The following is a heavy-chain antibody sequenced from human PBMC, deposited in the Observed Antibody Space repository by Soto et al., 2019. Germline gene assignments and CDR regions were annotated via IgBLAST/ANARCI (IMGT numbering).Heavy chain of an antibody. J-gene: IGHJ4*02. CDR1: GFTFSSYS. Sequence: GGSLRLSCGASGFTFSSYSMNWVRQAPGKGLEWVSYISSSSTIYYADSVKGRFTISRDNAKNSLYLQMNSLRAEDTAVYYCARDLNLGSFDYWGQGTLVTVSS. V-gene: IGHV3-48*01. CDR3: ARDLNLGSFDY. CDR2: ISSSSTI.